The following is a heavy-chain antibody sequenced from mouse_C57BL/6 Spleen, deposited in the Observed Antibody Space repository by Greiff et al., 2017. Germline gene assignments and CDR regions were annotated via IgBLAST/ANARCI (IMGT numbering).Heavy chain of an antibody. Sequence: DVHLVESGGGLVKPGGSLKLSCAASGFTFSSYAMSWVRQTPEKRLEWVATISDGGSYTYYPDNVKGRFTISRDNAKNNLYLQMSHLKSEDTAMYYCARDISPWYFDVWGTGTTVTVSS. CDR1: GFTFSSYA. J-gene: IGHJ1*03. V-gene: IGHV5-4*01. CDR2: ISDGGSYT. CDR3: ARDISPWYFDV.